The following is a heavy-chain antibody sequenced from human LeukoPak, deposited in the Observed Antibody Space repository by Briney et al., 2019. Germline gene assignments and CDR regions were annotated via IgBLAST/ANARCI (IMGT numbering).Heavy chain of an antibody. Sequence: GGSLRLSCAASGFTVSRNYITGFRKAQGKGLKWVSVIYSGGSTYYADSVKGRFTISRDNSKNTLYLQMNSLRAEDTAVYYCARELRAGFDYWGQGTLVTVSS. V-gene: IGHV3-53*01. D-gene: IGHD4-17*01. CDR3: ARELRAGFDY. CDR1: GFTVSRNY. J-gene: IGHJ4*02. CDR2: IYSGGST.